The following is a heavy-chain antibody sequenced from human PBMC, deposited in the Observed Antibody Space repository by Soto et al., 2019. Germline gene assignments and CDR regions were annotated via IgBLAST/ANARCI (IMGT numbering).Heavy chain of an antibody. Sequence: EVQMVESGGGLVQPGGSLRLSCVASGFTVISYWMYWVRQAPGKGLEWVANIKGDGSEKNYVASVKGRFTISRDNAKNSLYLQMNSLRVEDTAVYYCASTLLRGQGTLVTVSS. CDR1: GFTVISYW. CDR3: ASTLL. J-gene: IGHJ4*02. V-gene: IGHV3-7*01. CDR2: IKGDGSEK.